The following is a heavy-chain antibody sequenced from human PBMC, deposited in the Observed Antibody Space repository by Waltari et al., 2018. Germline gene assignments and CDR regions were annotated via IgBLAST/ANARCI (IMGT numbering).Heavy chain of an antibody. Sequence: EVLLVESGGGLVQTGGSLRLSCASSRFTFSNYVPHGVRQGPGKGLEWVANINQDGSEEYYVDSVKGRFTISRDNAKNSLYLEMKTLRAEDTAIYYCARTGARWLQFAAFDIWGQGTMVTVSS. J-gene: IGHJ3*02. V-gene: IGHV3-7*01. D-gene: IGHD5-12*01. CDR3: ARTGARWLQFAAFDI. CDR2: INQDGSEE. CDR1: RFTFSNYV.